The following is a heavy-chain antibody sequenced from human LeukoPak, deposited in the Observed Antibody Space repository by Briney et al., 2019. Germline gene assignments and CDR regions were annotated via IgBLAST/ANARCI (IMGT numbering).Heavy chain of an antibody. CDR1: IDSTNGNY. CDR2: VHRSGST. D-gene: IGHD2-15*01. V-gene: IGHV4-4*02. CDR3: AREIFNAPTPGAY. J-gene: IGHJ4*02. Sequence: PSETLSLTCAVSIDSTNGNYWSWVRQSPGKGLEWIGEVHRSGSTNYQPSLKSRVTISIDRSKDLISLDLTSVTAADTAVYYCAREIFNAPTPGAYWGQGILVTVSS.